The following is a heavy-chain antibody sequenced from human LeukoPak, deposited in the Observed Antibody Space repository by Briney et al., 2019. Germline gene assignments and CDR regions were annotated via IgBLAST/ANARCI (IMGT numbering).Heavy chain of an antibody. CDR3: AREGPWFGEFFDY. V-gene: IGHV3-7*01. CDR1: GFTFSTYW. D-gene: IGHD3-10*01. Sequence: GGSLRLSCVASGFTFSTYWMSWVRQAPGRGLEWVANMKPDGSEKSFVDSVKGRFTISRDNAKNSLYLQMNSLRAEDTAVYYCAREGPWFGEFFDYWGQGALVTVSS. CDR2: MKPDGSEK. J-gene: IGHJ4*02.